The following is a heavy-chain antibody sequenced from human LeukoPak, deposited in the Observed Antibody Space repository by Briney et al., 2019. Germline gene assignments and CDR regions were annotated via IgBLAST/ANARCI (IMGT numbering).Heavy chain of an antibody. Sequence: SVKVSCKASGDTFSSYSLSWVRQAPGQGLEWMGWIIPIIGTANYAQKFQGRVTITADESTSTAYMELSSLRSDDTAVYYCARGVYYDILTRYYRHYYYYMDVWGKGTTVTISS. V-gene: IGHV1-69*13. CDR1: GDTFSSYS. CDR2: IIPIIGTA. D-gene: IGHD3-9*01. CDR3: ARGVYYDILTRYYRHYYYYMDV. J-gene: IGHJ6*03.